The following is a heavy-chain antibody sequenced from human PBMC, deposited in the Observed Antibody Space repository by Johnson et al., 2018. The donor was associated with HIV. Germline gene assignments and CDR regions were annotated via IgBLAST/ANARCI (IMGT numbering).Heavy chain of an antibody. V-gene: IGHV3-30*04. CDR2: IRYDGSDK. Sequence: QVQLVESGGGVVQPGRSLRLSCAVSGFTFNNYPMHWVRQAPGKGLEWVAFIRYDGSDKYYADSVKGRFTISRDSSKNTLYLQMNSLRAEDTALYYCARGSLYTYDNDAAHLLTAFDIWGQGTMVTVSS. J-gene: IGHJ3*02. CDR3: ARGSLYTYDNDAAHLLTAFDI. CDR1: GFTFNNYP. D-gene: IGHD3-22*01.